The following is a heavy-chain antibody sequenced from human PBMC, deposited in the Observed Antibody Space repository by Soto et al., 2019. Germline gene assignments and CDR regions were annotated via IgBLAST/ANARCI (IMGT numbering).Heavy chain of an antibody. CDR2: IIPIFGTA. CDR1: GGTFSSYA. V-gene: IGHV1-69*06. CDR3: ARDKTPLYYYYYGMDG. J-gene: IGHJ6*02. Sequence: GASVKVSCKASGGTFSSYAISWVRQAPGQGLEWMGGIIPIFGTANYAQKFQGRVTITADKSTSTAYMELSSLRSEDTAVYCCARDKTPLYYYYYGMDGWGQGTTVTISS.